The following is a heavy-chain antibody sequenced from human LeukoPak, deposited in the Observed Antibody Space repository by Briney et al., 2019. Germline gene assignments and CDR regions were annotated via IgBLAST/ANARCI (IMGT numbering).Heavy chain of an antibody. J-gene: IGHJ6*03. CDR3: ARGSSGWDLYYYYMDV. CDR2: IYSGGST. CDR1: GFTVSSNY. D-gene: IGHD6-19*01. V-gene: IGHV3-53*01. Sequence: GGSLRLSCAASGFTVSSNYMSWVRQAPGKGLEWVPVIYSGGSTYYADSVKGRFTISRDNSKNTLYLQMNSLRAEDTAVYYCARGSSGWDLYYYYMDVWGKGTTVTVSS.